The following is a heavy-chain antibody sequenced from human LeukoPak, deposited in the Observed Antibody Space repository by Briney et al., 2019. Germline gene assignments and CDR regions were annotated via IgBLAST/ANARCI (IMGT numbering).Heavy chain of an antibody. V-gene: IGHV3-21*01. D-gene: IGHD6-19*01. CDR1: GFTFSSYS. CDR2: ISSSSSYI. J-gene: IGHJ3*02. CDR3: AREREALSVAAPRDAFDI. Sequence: GGSLRLSCAASGFTFSSYSMNWVRQAPGKGLEWVSSISSSSSYIYYADSVKGRFTISRDNAKNSLYLQMNSLRAEDTAVYYCAREREALSVAAPRDAFDIWGQGTMVTVSS.